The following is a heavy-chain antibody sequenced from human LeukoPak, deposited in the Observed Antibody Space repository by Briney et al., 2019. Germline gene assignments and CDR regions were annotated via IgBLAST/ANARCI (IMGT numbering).Heavy chain of an antibody. J-gene: IGHJ5*02. V-gene: IGHV4-59*01. Sequence: SETLSLTCTVSGGSINNYYWSWIRQPPGKKLEWIGYIYYSGSTNYNPSLKSRVTISLDTSKNQFSLNLTSVTAADTAFYYCARNARYNWFDPWGQGTLVTVSS. CDR1: GGSINNYY. CDR2: IYYSGST. CDR3: ARNARYNWFDP.